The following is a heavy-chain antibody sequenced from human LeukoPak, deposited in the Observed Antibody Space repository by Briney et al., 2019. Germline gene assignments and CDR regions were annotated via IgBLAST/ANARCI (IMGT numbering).Heavy chain of an antibody. Sequence: QAGGSLRLSCAASGFTFSSQAMSWVRQAPGKGLEWVSAISGSGGGTYYADSVKGRFTISRDNSMNALYLQMNSLRAEDTAVYYCAKYRCSGDFCYSRGHDYYGMDVWGQGTTVTVSS. CDR3: AKYRCSGDFCYSRGHDYYGMDV. CDR1: GFTFSSQA. J-gene: IGHJ6*02. CDR2: ISGSGGGT. V-gene: IGHV3-23*01. D-gene: IGHD2-15*01.